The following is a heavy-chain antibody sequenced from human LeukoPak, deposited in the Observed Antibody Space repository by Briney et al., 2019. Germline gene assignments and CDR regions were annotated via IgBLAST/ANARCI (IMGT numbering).Heavy chain of an antibody. CDR3: ARSSSDYDFWSR. J-gene: IGHJ4*02. Sequence: SETLSLTCIVSGGSISSGNFYWGWIRQPPGKGLEWIGSIYFSENTYYNPSLKSRVTISVDTSKNHFSLTLNSVTAADTAVYYCARSSSDYDFWSRWGQGTLVTVSS. V-gene: IGHV4-39*02. D-gene: IGHD3-3*01. CDR2: IYFSENT. CDR1: GGSISSGNFY.